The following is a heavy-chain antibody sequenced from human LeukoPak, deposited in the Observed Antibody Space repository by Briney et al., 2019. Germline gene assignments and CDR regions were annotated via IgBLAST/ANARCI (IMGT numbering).Heavy chain of an antibody. D-gene: IGHD1-14*01. V-gene: IGHV4-59*12. CDR2: IHYSGST. Sequence: SETLSLTCTVSGGSIGSYYWSWIRQPPGKGLEWIGYIHYSGSTNHNPSLKSRVTISIDTSKNQISLRLTSVTAADTAVYYCARDRRYVFDYWGQGTLVTVSS. CDR1: GGSIGSYY. CDR3: ARDRRYVFDY. J-gene: IGHJ4*02.